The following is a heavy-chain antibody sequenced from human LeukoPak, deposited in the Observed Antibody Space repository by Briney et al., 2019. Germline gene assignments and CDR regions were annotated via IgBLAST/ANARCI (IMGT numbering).Heavy chain of an antibody. CDR1: GFTFSNYG. J-gene: IGHJ4*02. CDR3: AKDRRPISYSSSWLDY. Sequence: GGSLRLSCAASGFTFSNYGTHGVREAPGKGLEWVAFIQSDGNNIYYARSVKGRFTISRDNSKNTLYLQMNSLRAEDTAVYYCAKDRRPISYSSSWLDYWGQGTLITVSS. V-gene: IGHV3-30*02. CDR2: IQSDGNNI. D-gene: IGHD6-13*01.